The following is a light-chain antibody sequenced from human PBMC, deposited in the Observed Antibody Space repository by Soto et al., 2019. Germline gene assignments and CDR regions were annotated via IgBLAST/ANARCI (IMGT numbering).Light chain of an antibody. CDR1: QGISSN. J-gene: IGKJ5*01. V-gene: IGKV3-11*01. CDR3: QQHFSGPIT. Sequence: DIEMTQSPAALSLSAGDRATISCRASQGISSNLAWYQQKPGQAPRLLIYGASSRETGIQARFSGSGSGTDFTLTISSLEPEDFAVYYCQQHFSGPITFGQGKRLEIK. CDR2: GAS.